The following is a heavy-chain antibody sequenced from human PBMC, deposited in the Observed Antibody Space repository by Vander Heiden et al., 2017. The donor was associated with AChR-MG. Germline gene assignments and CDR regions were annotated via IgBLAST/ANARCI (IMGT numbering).Heavy chain of an antibody. J-gene: IGHJ5*02. CDR3: TTLSLWNYVLET. CDR1: GFTFKDAW. Sequence: DVHLVESGGGLVKPGGSLRLSCAVSGFTFKDAWMNWVRQAPGKGLEWIGRIKSNSDGGITDHAAPVKGRFTISRDDSKNTLYLQMDSLKNEDTGVYYCTTLSLWNYVLETWGQGSLVTVSS. D-gene: IGHD1-7*01. V-gene: IGHV3-15*01. CDR2: IKSNSDGGIT.